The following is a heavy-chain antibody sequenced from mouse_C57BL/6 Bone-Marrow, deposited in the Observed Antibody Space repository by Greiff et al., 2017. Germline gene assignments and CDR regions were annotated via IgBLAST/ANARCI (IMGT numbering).Heavy chain of an antibody. Sequence: VMLVESGPELVKPGASVKISCKASGYAFSSSWMNWVKQRPGKGLEWIGRIYPGDGDTNYNGKFKGKATLTADKSSSTAYMQLSSLTSEDSAVYFCARYGYYGYTYFDYWGQGTTLTVSS. CDR1: GYAFSSSW. D-gene: IGHD1-2*01. CDR2: IYPGDGDT. CDR3: ARYGYYGYTYFDY. V-gene: IGHV1-82*01. J-gene: IGHJ2*01.